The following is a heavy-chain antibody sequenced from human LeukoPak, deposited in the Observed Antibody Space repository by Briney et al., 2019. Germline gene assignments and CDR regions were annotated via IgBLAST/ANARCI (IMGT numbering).Heavy chain of an antibody. CDR3: ARRRRDLDY. Sequence: GGSLRLSCAASGFSFTSQGMHWVRQAPGKGLEWVAVIWHDGSTKYYTDSVKGRFTISRDNSQNTLYLQMDSLRADDTAVYYCARRRRDLDYWGQGTLVTVSS. D-gene: IGHD5-24*01. CDR1: GFSFTSQG. CDR2: IWHDGSTK. J-gene: IGHJ4*02. V-gene: IGHV3-33*01.